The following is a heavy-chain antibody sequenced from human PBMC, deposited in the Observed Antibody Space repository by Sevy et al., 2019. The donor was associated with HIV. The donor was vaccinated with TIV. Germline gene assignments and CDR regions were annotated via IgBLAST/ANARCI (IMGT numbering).Heavy chain of an antibody. V-gene: IGHV3-53*01. Sequence: GGSLRLSCAASGFTVNSDYMRWVRQAPGKGLEWVSVVYSGGTTYYADSVKGRFSISRDNSKNILYLQMNSLRAEDTAVYYCARHISFGELGSWFDPWGQGTLVTVSS. D-gene: IGHD3-10*01. CDR3: ARHISFGELGSWFDP. CDR1: GFTVNSDY. CDR2: VYSGGTT. J-gene: IGHJ5*02.